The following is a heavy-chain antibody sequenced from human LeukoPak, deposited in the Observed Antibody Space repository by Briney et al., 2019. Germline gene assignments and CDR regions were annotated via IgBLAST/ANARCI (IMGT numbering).Heavy chain of an antibody. D-gene: IGHD3-22*01. CDR2: IYYSGST. J-gene: IGHJ3*02. Sequence: PSETLSLTCTVSGGSISSYYWSWIRQPPGKGLEWIGYIYYSGSTNYNPSLKSRVTISVDTSKNQFSLKLSSVTAADTAVYYCARSSGTTYYYDSSGYYDAFDIWGQGTMVTVSS. CDR3: ARSSGTTYYYDSSGYYDAFDI. CDR1: GGSISSYY. V-gene: IGHV4-59*01.